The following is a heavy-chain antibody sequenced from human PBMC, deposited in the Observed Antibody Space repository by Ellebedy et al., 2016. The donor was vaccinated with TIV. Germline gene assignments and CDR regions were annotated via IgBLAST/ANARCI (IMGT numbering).Heavy chain of an antibody. V-gene: IGHV3-23*01. D-gene: IGHD2-2*01. CDR3: AKALKYCRGTSCYSYHYYGMDV. Sequence: PGGSLRLSCAASGFTFNLYAMNWVRPAPGKGLEWVSAFSGSGVSPYYADSVKGRFTISRDNSKNTLYLQMNSLRAEDTAVYYCAKALKYCRGTSCYSYHYYGMDVWGQGTTVTVSS. CDR2: FSGSGVSP. J-gene: IGHJ6*02. CDR1: GFTFNLYA.